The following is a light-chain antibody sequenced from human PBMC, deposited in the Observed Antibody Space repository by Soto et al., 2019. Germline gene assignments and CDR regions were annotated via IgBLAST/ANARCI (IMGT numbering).Light chain of an antibody. CDR2: ATL. Sequence: ESVFTLSPGTLSLSPGDRVTLSCRASQSVSRDYLAWDQQKPGQAPSLVNYATLRRATGIPDRFNGSGSGTDFTLTIIRLKPEDFAMYSFQQYGDYNSPRYSFGQGTRLEI. J-gene: IGKJ2*03. CDR1: QSVSRDY. V-gene: IGKV3-20*01. CDR3: QQYGDYNSPRYS.